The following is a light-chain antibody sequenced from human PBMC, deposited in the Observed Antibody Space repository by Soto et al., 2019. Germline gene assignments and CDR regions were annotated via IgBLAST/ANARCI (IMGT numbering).Light chain of an antibody. Sequence: EIVLPQSPATLSLSPGASAPLSCRASQSVSSYLAWYQQKPGQAPRLLIYDASNRATGIPARFSGSGSGTDFTLTISSLQSEDFAVYYCQQYNSWPPITFGQGTRLEIK. CDR2: DAS. J-gene: IGKJ5*01. CDR1: QSVSSY. CDR3: QQYNSWPPIT. V-gene: IGKV3-11*01.